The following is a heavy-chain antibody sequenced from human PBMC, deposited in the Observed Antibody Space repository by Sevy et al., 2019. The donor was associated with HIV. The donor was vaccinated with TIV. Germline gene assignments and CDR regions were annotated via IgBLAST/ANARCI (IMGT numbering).Heavy chain of an antibody. V-gene: IGHV5-51*01. CDR1: GYSFTTSW. J-gene: IGHJ6*02. Sequence: GESLKISCKASGYSFTTSWIGWVRQMPGKGLEWRGIIFPADSDTRHSPSCQGQVTISADNSISTAYLQWSSLKASDTAMHCCARARGIPHYYYGMDVWGQGTTVTVSS. CDR2: IFPADSDT. D-gene: IGHD1-26*01. CDR3: ARARGIPHYYYGMDV.